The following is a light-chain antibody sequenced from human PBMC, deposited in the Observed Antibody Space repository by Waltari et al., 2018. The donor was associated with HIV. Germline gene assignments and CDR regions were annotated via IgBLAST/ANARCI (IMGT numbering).Light chain of an antibody. Sequence: DIQMTQSPSSLAASVGARVTITCRASQAIGNSLAWHQQQPGQAPRLLVFAASRLESGVPSRFSGAGSGTDYTLTISSLQPEDFATYYCQQYYNNPWTFGQGTKVDIK. V-gene: IGKV1-NL1*01. CDR1: QAIGNS. J-gene: IGKJ1*01. CDR3: QQYYNNPWT. CDR2: AAS.